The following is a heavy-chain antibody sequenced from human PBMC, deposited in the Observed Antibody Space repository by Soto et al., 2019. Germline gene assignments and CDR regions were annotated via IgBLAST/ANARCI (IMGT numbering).Heavy chain of an antibody. D-gene: IGHD6-19*01. Sequence: SQTLSLTCAISGDNVSSNIAAWHCISQSPSRGLEWLGRTYYRSTWYNDYALFVKSRITINPDTSKNQFSLQLSSVTPEDAAVSYCARVTSGWYPHDAFDIWGQATMVTVSS. CDR3: ARVTSGWYPHDAFDI. J-gene: IGHJ3*02. V-gene: IGHV6-1*01. CDR2: TYYRSTWYN. CDR1: GDNVSSNIAA.